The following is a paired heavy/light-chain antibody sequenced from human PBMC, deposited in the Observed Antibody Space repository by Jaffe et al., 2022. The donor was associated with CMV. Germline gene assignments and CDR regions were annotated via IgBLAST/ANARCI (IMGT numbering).Heavy chain of an antibody. J-gene: IGHJ6*04. CDR3: VRHYHGSGTYSRPYYYFSMDV. D-gene: IGHD3-10*01. Sequence: VQVQESGPGLVKPSETLSLTCSVSGGSISGSYDFWGWIRRPPGKGLQWIGSIYYSGSTYYNSSLSGRATMSVDTSKNQVSLKLSSVTAADTAVYYCVRHYHGSGTYSRPYYYFSMDVWGKGTTVIVSS. CDR1: GGSISGSYDF. V-gene: IGHV4-39*01. CDR2: IYYSGST.
Light chain of an antibody. CDR3: TSYSSSSTLQGV. CDR1: SSDVGGYNY. CDR2: DVY. V-gene: IGLV2-14*03. Sequence: QSALTQPASVSGSPGQSITISCTGTSSDVGGYNYVSWYQQHPGKAPKLMIYDVYNRPSGVSHRFSGSKSGNTASLTISGLQAEDEADYYCTSYSSSSTLQGVFGGGTKLTVL. J-gene: IGLJ3*02.